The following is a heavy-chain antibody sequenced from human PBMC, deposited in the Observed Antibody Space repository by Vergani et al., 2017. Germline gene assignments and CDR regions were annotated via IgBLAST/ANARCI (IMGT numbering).Heavy chain of an antibody. CDR1: GFTFSSYS. Sequence: EVQLVESGGGLVKPGGSLRLSCAASGFTFSSYSMNWVRQAPGKGLEWVSSISSSSSYIYYADSVKGRLTISRDNAKNSRYLQMNSLGAEDTAVYYCASDCPRGDFWSGYYLPTKDYYYYYGMDVWGQGTTVTVSS. CDR3: ASDCPRGDFWSGYYLPTKDYYYYYGMDV. V-gene: IGHV3-21*01. J-gene: IGHJ6*02. D-gene: IGHD3-3*01. CDR2: ISSSSSYI.